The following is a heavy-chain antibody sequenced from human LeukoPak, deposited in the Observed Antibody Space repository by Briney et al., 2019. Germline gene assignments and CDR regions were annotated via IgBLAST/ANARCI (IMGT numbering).Heavy chain of an antibody. CDR3: ARSPRRVTATIYFDY. D-gene: IGHD2-21*02. CDR2: IYYSGST. CDR1: GGPISSSSHY. J-gene: IGHJ4*02. V-gene: IGHV4-39*07. Sequence: SETLSLTCIVSGGPISSSSHYWGWIRQPPGKGLEWIGSIYYSGSTYYNPSLKSRVTISVDTSKNQFSLKLTSVTAADTAVYYCARSPRRVTATIYFDYWGQGTLVTASS.